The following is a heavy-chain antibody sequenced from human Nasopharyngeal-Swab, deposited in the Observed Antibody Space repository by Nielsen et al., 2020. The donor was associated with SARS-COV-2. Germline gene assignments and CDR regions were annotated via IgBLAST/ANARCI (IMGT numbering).Heavy chain of an antibody. V-gene: IGHV3-21*01. CDR3: ARDPLSSWQAIGNWYFDL. D-gene: IGHD6-13*01. Sequence: LSLTCAASGFTFSSYSMNWVRQAPGKGLEWISSVSSTSSYIYYADSLKGRFTISRDNAKNSLYLQLNSLRAEDTAVYYCARDPLSSWQAIGNWYFDLWGRGTLVTVSS. J-gene: IGHJ2*01. CDR2: VSSTSSYI. CDR1: GFTFSSYS.